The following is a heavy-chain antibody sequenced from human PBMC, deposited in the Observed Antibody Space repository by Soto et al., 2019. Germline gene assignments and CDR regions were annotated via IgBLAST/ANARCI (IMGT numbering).Heavy chain of an antibody. Sequence: QVQLVQSGAEVKKPGASVKVSCKASGYTFTSYAMHWVRQAPGQRLEWMGWINAGNGNTKYSQKFQGRVTITRDTSASRAYIELSSLRSEDTAVYYCARELDYIWGSYRYTFDYLGQGTLVTVSS. CDR3: ARELDYIWGSYRYTFDY. CDR1: GYTFTSYA. V-gene: IGHV1-3*01. CDR2: INAGNGNT. D-gene: IGHD3-16*02. J-gene: IGHJ4*02.